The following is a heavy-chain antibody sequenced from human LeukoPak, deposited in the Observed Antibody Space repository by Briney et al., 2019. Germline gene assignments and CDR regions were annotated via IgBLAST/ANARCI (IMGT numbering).Heavy chain of an antibody. V-gene: IGHV1-18*01. CDR1: GYTFTSYG. CDR2: ISAHNGNT. D-gene: IGHD2-15*01. Sequence: GASVKVSCKASGYTFTSYGISWVRQAPGQGLEWMGWISAHNGNTNYAQKLQGRVTMTTDTSTSTAYMELRSLRSDDTAVYYCARVHGGYCSGGSCYSVLADFDYWGQGTLVTVSS. J-gene: IGHJ4*02. CDR3: ARVHGGYCSGGSCYSVLADFDY.